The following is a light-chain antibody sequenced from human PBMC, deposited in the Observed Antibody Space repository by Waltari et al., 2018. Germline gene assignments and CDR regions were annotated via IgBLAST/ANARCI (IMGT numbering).Light chain of an antibody. J-gene: IGLJ2*01. V-gene: IGLV4-69*01. CDR3: QTWGSGIVT. CDR1: TGHSDFA. CDR2: LNSDGSH. Sequence: QPVLTQSPSASASLGAPVKLTCTLSTGHSDFAIPWHQQQPERGPRYLMKLNSDGSHTKGDEIPDRFSGSSSGAERYLTISSLQPEDEAAYYCQTWGSGIVTFGGGTQLTVL.